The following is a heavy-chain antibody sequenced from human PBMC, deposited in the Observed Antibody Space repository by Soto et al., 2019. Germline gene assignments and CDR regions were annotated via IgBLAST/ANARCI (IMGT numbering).Heavy chain of an antibody. V-gene: IGHV3-23*01. CDR1: GFTFSSYA. Sequence: GESLKISCAASGFTFSSYAMSWVRQAPGKGLEWVSAISGSGGSTYYADSVKGRFTISRDNSKNTLYLQMNSLRAEDTAVYYCAKEKYSSSSGYYYYYMDVWGKGTTVTVSS. CDR3: AKEKYSSSSGYYYYYMDV. J-gene: IGHJ6*03. D-gene: IGHD6-6*01. CDR2: ISGSGGST.